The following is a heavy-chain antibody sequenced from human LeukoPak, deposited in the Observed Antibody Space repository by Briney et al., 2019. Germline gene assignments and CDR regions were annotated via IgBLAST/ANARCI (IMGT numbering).Heavy chain of an antibody. V-gene: IGHV3-30-3*01. Sequence: PGGSLRLSCAASGFTFSSYAMNWVRQAPGKGLEWVAVISYDGSNKYYADSVKGRFTISRDNSKNTLYLQMNSLRAEDTAVYYCASRRTRRDGYNFGYWGQGTLVTVSS. J-gene: IGHJ4*02. CDR1: GFTFSSYA. CDR3: ASRRTRRDGYNFGY. D-gene: IGHD5-24*01. CDR2: ISYDGSNK.